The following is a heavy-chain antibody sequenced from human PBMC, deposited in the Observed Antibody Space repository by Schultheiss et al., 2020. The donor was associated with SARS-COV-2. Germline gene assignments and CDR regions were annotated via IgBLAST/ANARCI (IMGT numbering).Heavy chain of an antibody. Sequence: GGSLRISCAASGFTFSSYAVTWVRQAPGKGLEWVSLISGSGGNTYYADSVKGRFTISRDNSKNTLYLQMDSLRAEDTAVYYCAIASDSRDVWGQGTTVTVSS. CDR1: GFTFSSYA. CDR3: AIASDSRDV. J-gene: IGHJ6*02. CDR2: ISGSGGNT. V-gene: IGHV3-23*01.